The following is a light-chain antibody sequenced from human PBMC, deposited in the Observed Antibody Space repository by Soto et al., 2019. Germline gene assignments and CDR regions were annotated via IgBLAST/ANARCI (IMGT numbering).Light chain of an antibody. J-gene: IGLJ1*01. CDR2: EVS. CDR1: SSDVGSYNL. V-gene: IGLV2-23*02. Sequence: QSALTQPASVSVSPGQSITISCTGTSSDVGSYNLVSWYQQHPGKAPKLMIYEVSKRPSGVSNRFSGSKSGNTASLTISGLQAEDEADYYCCSYAGSSTPYVFGTGTKLTVL. CDR3: CSYAGSSTPYV.